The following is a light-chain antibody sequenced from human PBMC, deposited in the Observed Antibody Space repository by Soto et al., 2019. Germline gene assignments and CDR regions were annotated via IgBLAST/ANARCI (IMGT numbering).Light chain of an antibody. CDR1: QSVSSN. Sequence: EIVMTQSPATLSVSPGERATLSCRAGQSVSSNLAWYQKKPGQAPRLLIYGASTRATGIPARFSGSGSATEFTLTISSLQSGDFAVYYCQQYNIWPPWTFGQGTKVDIK. V-gene: IGKV3-15*01. CDR3: QQYNIWPPWT. J-gene: IGKJ1*01. CDR2: GAS.